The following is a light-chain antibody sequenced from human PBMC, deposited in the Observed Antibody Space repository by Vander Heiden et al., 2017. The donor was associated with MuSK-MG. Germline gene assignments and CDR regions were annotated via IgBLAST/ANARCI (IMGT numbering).Light chain of an antibody. Sequence: DIVMTQTPLSLSVTPGQPASISCKSSQSLLHSDGKTYLYWYLQKPCQPPHLLIYAVSNRFSGVPDRFSGSGSGTDFTLKISRVEAEDVGVYYCMQSIQLPLTFGGGTRVEIK. CDR3: MQSIQLPLT. CDR1: QSLLHSDGKTY. CDR2: AVS. V-gene: IGKV2D-29*01. J-gene: IGKJ4*01.